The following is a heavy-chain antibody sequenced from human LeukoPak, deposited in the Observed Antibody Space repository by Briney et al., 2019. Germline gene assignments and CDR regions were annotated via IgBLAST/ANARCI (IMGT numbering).Heavy chain of an antibody. CDR1: GGSISSVGYS. CDR2: IYHSGST. D-gene: IGHD3-22*01. V-gene: IGHV4-30-2*01. CDR3: ASSTYDSSGYDSDAFDI. Sequence: SETLSLTCAVSGGSISSVGYSWSWIRQPPGKGLEWIGYIYHSGSTYYNPSLKSRVTISVDRSKNQFSLKLSSVTAADTAVYYCASSTYDSSGYDSDAFDIWGQGTMVTVSS. J-gene: IGHJ3*02.